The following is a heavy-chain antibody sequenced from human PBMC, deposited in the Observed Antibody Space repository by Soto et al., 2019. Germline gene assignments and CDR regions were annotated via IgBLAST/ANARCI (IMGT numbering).Heavy chain of an antibody. D-gene: IGHD3-22*01. CDR3: ARGVHYDSSGYYYFY. J-gene: IGHJ4*02. V-gene: IGHV1-69*13. Sequence: ASVKVSCKASGGTFSTYDIEWVRQAPGQGLEWMGGIIPLFGTAKYAQNFQGRITITADESTNTAYMELRSLRSQDTAVYYCARGVHYDSSGYYYFYWGQGTLVTASS. CDR2: IIPLFGTA. CDR1: GGTFSTYD.